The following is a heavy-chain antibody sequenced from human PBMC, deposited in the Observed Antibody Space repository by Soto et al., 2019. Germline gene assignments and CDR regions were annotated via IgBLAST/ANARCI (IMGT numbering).Heavy chain of an antibody. CDR1: GYSFAGYW. D-gene: IGHD5-12*01. J-gene: IGHJ4*02. V-gene: IGHV5-10-1*01. CDR3: ARQIYDSDTGPNFQYYFDS. Sequence: GESLKISCKGSGYSFAGYWIPWVRQTPGKGLEWMVRSDPSDSQTYYSPSFRGHVTISVTKSITTVFLQWSSLRASDTAMYYCARQIYDSDTGPNFQYYFDSWGQATPVTVSS. CDR2: SDPSDSQT.